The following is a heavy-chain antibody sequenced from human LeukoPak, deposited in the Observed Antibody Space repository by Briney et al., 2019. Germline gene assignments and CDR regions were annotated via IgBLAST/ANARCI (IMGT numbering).Heavy chain of an antibody. J-gene: IGHJ4*02. Sequence: GGSLRLSCAASGFTVSSYGMNWVRQAPGKGLEWVSGISGSGGTTYYADSVKSRFTISRDNSKNSLSLQVSSLRAEDTAVYYCAKTNGYYSDWGQGTLVTVSS. CDR2: ISGSGGTT. CDR3: AKTNGYYSD. CDR1: GFTVSSYG. V-gene: IGHV3-23*01. D-gene: IGHD3-22*01.